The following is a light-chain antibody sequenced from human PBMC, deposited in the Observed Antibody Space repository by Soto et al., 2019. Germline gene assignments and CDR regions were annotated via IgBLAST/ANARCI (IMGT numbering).Light chain of an antibody. CDR1: QSFDSSF. Sequence: EIVLTQSPGSLSLSPGERATLSCRASQSFDSSFFAWYQQKHGQAPRLLIYGASNRATGIPDRFSGRGSGADFTLTITRLEPEDFAVYYCQQYVSSVTFGQGTKVVIK. CDR3: QQYVSSVT. V-gene: IGKV3-20*01. J-gene: IGKJ1*01. CDR2: GAS.